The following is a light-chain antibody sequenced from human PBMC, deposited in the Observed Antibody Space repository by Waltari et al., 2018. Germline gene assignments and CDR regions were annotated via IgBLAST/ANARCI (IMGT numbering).Light chain of an antibody. CDR2: GAS. V-gene: IGKV1-39*01. Sequence: DIQMTQSPSSLSASVGDRVTITCRASQSITTSLNWYQQKPGKAPTLLIYGASNLQRGVPSRFSGSGSGTAFSLTISSLRPEDFATYFCQQSYRVPPFFGGGTKVEI. CDR1: QSITTS. J-gene: IGKJ4*01. CDR3: QQSYRVPPF.